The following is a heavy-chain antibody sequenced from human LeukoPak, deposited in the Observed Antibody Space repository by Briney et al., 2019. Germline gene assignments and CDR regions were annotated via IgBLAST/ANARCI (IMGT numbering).Heavy chain of an antibody. Sequence: SETLSLTCTVSGDSISSVSHYWSWIRQPPGKGLEWIGEINHSGSTNYNPSLKSRVTISVDTSKNQFSLKLSSVTAADTAVYYCARSRLYYDFWSGYYPLYNWFDPWGQGTLVTVSS. CDR1: GDSISSVSHY. V-gene: IGHV4-39*07. CDR2: INHSGST. J-gene: IGHJ5*02. CDR3: ARSRLYYDFWSGYYPLYNWFDP. D-gene: IGHD3-3*01.